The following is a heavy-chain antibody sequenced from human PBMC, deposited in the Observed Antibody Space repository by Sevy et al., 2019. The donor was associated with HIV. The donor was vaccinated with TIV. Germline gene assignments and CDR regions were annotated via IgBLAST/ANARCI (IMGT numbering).Heavy chain of an antibody. J-gene: IGHJ4*02. CDR3: ARATMLFCSGGNCYFFDD. V-gene: IGHV4-38-2*01. D-gene: IGHD2-15*01. Sequence: SETLSLTCAVSGFSISNGYYWGWIRQPPGKGLEGIGSIFHNGDTYSNPSLKRLLVISVDTAKNQFSLKLNSVTAADTAVYYCARATMLFCSGGNCYFFDDWGQGILVTVSS. CDR2: IFHNGDT. CDR1: GFSISNGYY.